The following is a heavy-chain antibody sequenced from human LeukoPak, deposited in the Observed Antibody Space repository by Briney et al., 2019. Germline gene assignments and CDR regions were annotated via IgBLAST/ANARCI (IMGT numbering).Heavy chain of an antibody. Sequence: SETLSLTCAVYGGSFSGYYWSWIRQPPGKGLEWIGEINHSGSTNYNPSLKSRVTISVDTSKNQFSLKLSSVTAADTAVYYCARVKLLWFGELDYWGQGTMVTVSS. J-gene: IGHJ4*02. CDR2: INHSGST. D-gene: IGHD3-10*01. V-gene: IGHV4-34*01. CDR1: GGSFSGYY. CDR3: ARVKLLWFGELDY.